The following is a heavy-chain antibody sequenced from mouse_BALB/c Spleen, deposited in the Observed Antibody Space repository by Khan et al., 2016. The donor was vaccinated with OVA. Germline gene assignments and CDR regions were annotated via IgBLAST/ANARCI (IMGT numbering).Heavy chain of an antibody. D-gene: IGHD1-2*01. J-gene: IGHJ2*01. CDR3: ARTARIKY. V-gene: IGHV3-2*02. Sequence: EVQLQESGPGLVKPSQSLSLTCTVTGYSITSGYGWNWIRQFPGNKLEWMGYISYSGSTNYNPSLKSLMSITLDTYKYQCFRHLNSVTTEDTATYYCARTARIKYWGQGTTLTVSA. CDR2: ISYSGST. CDR1: GYSITSGYG.